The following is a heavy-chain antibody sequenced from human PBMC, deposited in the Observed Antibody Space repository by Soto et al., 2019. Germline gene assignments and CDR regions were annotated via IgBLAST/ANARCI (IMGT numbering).Heavy chain of an antibody. J-gene: IGHJ5*02. D-gene: IGHD2-15*01. V-gene: IGHV4-34*01. CDR1: GGSFSGYY. Sequence: SETLALTCAVYGGSFSGYYWSWIRQPPGKGLEWIGEINHSGSTNYNPSLKSRVTISVDTSKNQFSLKLSSVTAADTAVYYCARVVVVAATQTWFDPWGQGTLVTGSS. CDR3: ARVVVVAATQTWFDP. CDR2: INHSGST.